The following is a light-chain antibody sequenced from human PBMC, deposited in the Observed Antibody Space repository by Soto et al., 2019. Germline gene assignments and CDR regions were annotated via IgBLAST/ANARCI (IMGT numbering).Light chain of an antibody. Sequence: DIQMTQSPSSLSASVGDRVTITCRASQSISTYLNWYQQKPGTAPKLLIYAASSLHSGVPSRFSGSGSGTDFARTISSLQPEDFATYSCQQSYSAPPTFGQGTKVEIK. CDR3: QQSYSAPPT. J-gene: IGKJ1*01. CDR1: QSISTY. CDR2: AAS. V-gene: IGKV1-39*01.